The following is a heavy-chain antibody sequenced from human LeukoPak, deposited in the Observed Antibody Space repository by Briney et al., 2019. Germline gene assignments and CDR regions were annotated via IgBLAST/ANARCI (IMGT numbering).Heavy chain of an antibody. CDR3: ARSPRYYDSSGYYYEKSFDY. CDR2: IYTSGST. J-gene: IGHJ4*02. V-gene: IGHV4-61*02. CDR1: GGSISSGSYY. Sequence: SETLSLTCTVSGGSISSGSYYWSWIRQPAGKGLEWIGRIYTSGSTNYNPSLKSRVTISVDTSKNQFSLKLSPVTAADTAVYYCARSPRYYDSSGYYYEKSFDYWGQGTLVTVSS. D-gene: IGHD3-22*01.